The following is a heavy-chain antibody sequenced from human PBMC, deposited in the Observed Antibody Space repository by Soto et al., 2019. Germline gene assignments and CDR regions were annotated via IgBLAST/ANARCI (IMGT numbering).Heavy chain of an antibody. D-gene: IGHD2-2*01. J-gene: IGHJ5*02. V-gene: IGHV4-59*12. Sequence: SETLSLTCTVSGDSIRSYYWTWIRQPPGRGLEWIGHVYYGGSTNYNPSLQSRVTISLDTSKNQFSLRLTSMTAADTAVYYCARGRVVVPAAVMFNCLDPWGQGALVTVSS. CDR3: ARGRVVVPAAVMFNCLDP. CDR2: VYYGGST. CDR1: GDSIRSYY.